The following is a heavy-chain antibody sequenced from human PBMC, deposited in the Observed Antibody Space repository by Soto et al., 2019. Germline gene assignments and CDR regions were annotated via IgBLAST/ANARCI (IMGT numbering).Heavy chain of an antibody. CDR3: ARERHSGSYYDGYGMDV. D-gene: IGHD1-26*01. V-gene: IGHV1-18*04. CDR2: ISANNGDT. J-gene: IGHJ6*02. Sequence: QVPLVQSGDEVKKPGASVKVSCKASGYTFTSYGIGWVRQAPGQGLEWMGWISANNGDTNYAQKLQGRVTLTTDTSTRTAYMELRSLRSDDTAVYYCARERHSGSYYDGYGMDVWGQGTTVTVSS. CDR1: GYTFTSYG.